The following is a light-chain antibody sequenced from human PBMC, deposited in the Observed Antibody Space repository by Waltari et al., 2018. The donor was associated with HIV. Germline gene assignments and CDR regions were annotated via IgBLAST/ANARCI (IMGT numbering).Light chain of an antibody. Sequence: QSALTQPASGSGSPGQSITISCTGTSSDVGGYNYVSWYQQHPGKAPKLMIYEVSNRPSGVSNRFSGSKSGNTASLTISGLQAEDEADYYCSSYTSSSTFVFGTGTKVTVL. J-gene: IGLJ1*01. CDR1: SSDVGGYNY. CDR3: SSYTSSSTFV. V-gene: IGLV2-14*01. CDR2: EVS.